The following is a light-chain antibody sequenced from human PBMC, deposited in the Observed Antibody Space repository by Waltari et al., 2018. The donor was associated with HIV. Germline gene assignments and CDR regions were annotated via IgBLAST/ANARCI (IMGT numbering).Light chain of an antibody. CDR3: QAWDSHTVV. V-gene: IGLV3-1*01. CDR1: NLDEQY. Sequence: SYDLTQPPSVSVSPGQTANIACSGDNLDEQYTSWYQQKADQAPVLLMYQDTKRPAGIPARFSGSVSGNTATLTISGTLPLDEGDYYCQAWDSHTVVFGGGTKLTVL. CDR2: QDT. J-gene: IGLJ2*01.